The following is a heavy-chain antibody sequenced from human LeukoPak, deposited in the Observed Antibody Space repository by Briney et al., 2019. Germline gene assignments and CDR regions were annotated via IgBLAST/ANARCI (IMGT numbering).Heavy chain of an antibody. CDR3: ARGPRGCTNGVCYRYYYYYYMDV. Sequence: GSLRLSCAASGFTFSDYYMSWIRQAPGKGLEWVGRIDTSGNTNYKPSLKSRVTMSVDTSKNQFSLKLSSVTAADTAVYYCARGPRGCTNGVCYRYYYYYYMDVWGKGTTVTVSS. CDR1: GFTFSDYY. D-gene: IGHD2-8*01. J-gene: IGHJ6*03. CDR2: IDTSGNT. V-gene: IGHV4-59*10.